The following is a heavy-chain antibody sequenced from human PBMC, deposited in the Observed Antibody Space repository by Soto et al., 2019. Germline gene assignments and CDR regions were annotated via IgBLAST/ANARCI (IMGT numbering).Heavy chain of an antibody. V-gene: IGHV3-13*01. J-gene: IGHJ4*02. CDR2: IGTAGDT. CDR1: GVTFSGFD. CDR3: ARGQEVGAHFFDY. D-gene: IGHD2-15*01. Sequence: XGSLRLSCEASGVTFSGFDMHWVRQPTGKGLEWVSTIGTAGDTYYAVSVKGRFTISRDNAKNSLSLQMNSLRAGDTAVYFCARGQEVGAHFFDYWGQGTQVTVSS.